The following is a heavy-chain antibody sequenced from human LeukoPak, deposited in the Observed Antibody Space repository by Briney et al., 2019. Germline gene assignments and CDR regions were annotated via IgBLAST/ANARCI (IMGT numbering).Heavy chain of an antibody. CDR2: ISWNSGSI. CDR1: GITFSTYA. CDR3: AKDKYSSSSYGMDD. V-gene: IGHV3-9*01. D-gene: IGHD6-6*01. Sequence: GGSLRLSCVASGITFSTYAMHWVRQAPGRGLEWVSGISWNSGSIGYADSVKGRFTISRDNAKNSLYLQMNSLRAEDTALYYCAKDKYSSSSYGMDDWGQGTTVIVSS. J-gene: IGHJ6*02.